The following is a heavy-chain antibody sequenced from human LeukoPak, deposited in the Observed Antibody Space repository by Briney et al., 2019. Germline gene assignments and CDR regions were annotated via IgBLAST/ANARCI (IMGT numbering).Heavy chain of an antibody. V-gene: IGHV3-74*01. CDR3: ARGYFGPDY. Sequence: TGGSLILSCEVPGFTFSGYWMHWVRQVPGKVLVWVARVDNNGGGVVYAGSVKGRFTVSRDNANNMLYLRMSSLRAEDTAVYFCARGYFGPDYWGQGTLVTVSS. J-gene: IGHJ4*02. D-gene: IGHD2/OR15-2a*01. CDR1: GFTFSGYW. CDR2: VDNNGGGV.